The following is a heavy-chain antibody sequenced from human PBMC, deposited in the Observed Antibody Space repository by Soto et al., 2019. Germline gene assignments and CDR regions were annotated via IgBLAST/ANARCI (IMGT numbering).Heavy chain of an antibody. D-gene: IGHD3-3*01. CDR3: AKGDAYYDFLMDV. J-gene: IGHJ6*04. Sequence: GGSLRLSCAASGFSFSKYAMSWVRQAPGKGLEWVSAVNGRGTATYYADSVKGRFTISRDNSKSTLYLQMNSLRAEDTAVYYCAKGDAYYDFLMDVCDKGTKVTVSS. CDR1: GFSFSKYA. CDR2: VNGRGTAT. V-gene: IGHV3-23*01.